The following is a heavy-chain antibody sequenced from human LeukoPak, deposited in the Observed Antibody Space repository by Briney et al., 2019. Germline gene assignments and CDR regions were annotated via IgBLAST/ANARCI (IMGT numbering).Heavy chain of an antibody. V-gene: IGHV3-9*03. D-gene: IGHD2-2*01. Sequence: PGGSLRLSRAASGFTFDDYAMHWVRQAPGKGLEWVSGISWNSGSIGYADSVKGRFTISRDNAKNSLYLQMNSLRAEDMALYYCAKDGSSQPLGSSSWFDPWGQGTLVTVSS. CDR2: ISWNSGSI. J-gene: IGHJ5*02. CDR3: AKDGSSQPLGSSSWFDP. CDR1: GFTFDDYA.